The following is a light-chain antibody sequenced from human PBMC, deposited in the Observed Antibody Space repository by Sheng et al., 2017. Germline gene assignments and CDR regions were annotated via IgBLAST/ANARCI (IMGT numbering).Light chain of an antibody. J-gene: IGKJ4*01. V-gene: IGKV3D-20*02. Sequence: EIVLTQSPGTLSLSPGERATLSCRASQSVSSNYLVWYQQRPGQAPRLLIYGASSRATGIPDRFSGSGSGTDFTLTISRLEPEDFAVYYCQQRRTWPLTFGGGTKVEI. CDR3: QQRRTWPLT. CDR1: QSVSSNY. CDR2: GAS.